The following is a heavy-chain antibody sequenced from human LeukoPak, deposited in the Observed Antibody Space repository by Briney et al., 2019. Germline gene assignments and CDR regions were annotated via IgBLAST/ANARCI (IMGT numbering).Heavy chain of an antibody. CDR1: GGTFSSYA. J-gene: IGHJ2*01. Sequence: ASVKVSCKVSGGTFSSYAISWVRQAPGQGLEWMGRIIPILGIANYAQKFQGRVTITADRSTSTAYMELSSLRSEDTAVYYCARDSVDSPFDLWGRGTLVTVSS. D-gene: IGHD3-10*01. V-gene: IGHV1-69*04. CDR3: ARDSVDSPFDL. CDR2: IIPILGIA.